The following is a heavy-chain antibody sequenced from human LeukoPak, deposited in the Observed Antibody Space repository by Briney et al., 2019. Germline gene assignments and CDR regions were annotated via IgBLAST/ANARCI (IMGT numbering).Heavy chain of an antibody. V-gene: IGHV1-18*01. J-gene: IGHJ6*03. CDR3: AKAGSGRYYYMDV. CDR1: GFTFTSYG. Sequence: GASVKVSCKASGFTFTSYGISWVRQAPGQGLEWMGCISAYNGNTNYAQKVQGRVTMTTDTSTSTAYMELRSLRYDDTAVYYCAKAGSGRYYYMDVWGKGTTVTVSS. CDR2: ISAYNGNT. D-gene: IGHD3-10*01.